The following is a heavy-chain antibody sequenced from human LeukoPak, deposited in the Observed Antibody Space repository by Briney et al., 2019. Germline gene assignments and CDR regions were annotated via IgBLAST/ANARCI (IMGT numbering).Heavy chain of an antibody. J-gene: IGHJ4*02. D-gene: IGHD6-13*01. CDR1: GFTFSSYW. CDR3: ARDSGAGVAAAGTLDLDY. CDR2: INSDGSST. Sequence: GGSLRLSCAASGFTFSSYWMHWVRQAPGKGLVWVSRINSDGSSTSYADSVKGRFTISRDNAKNTLYLQMNSLRAEDTAVYYCARDSGAGVAAAGTLDLDYWGQGTLVTVSS. V-gene: IGHV3-74*01.